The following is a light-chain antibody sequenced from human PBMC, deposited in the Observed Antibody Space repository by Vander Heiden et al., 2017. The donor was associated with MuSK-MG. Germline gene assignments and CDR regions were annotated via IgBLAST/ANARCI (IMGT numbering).Light chain of an antibody. CDR2: WAS. J-gene: IGKJ4*01. CDR1: QSILSNSNNRDY. Sequence: DIVMTQSPDSLAVSLGERATIDCKSSQSILSNSNNRDYLAWYQQKPGQPPKLLIYWASTRESGVPDRFSGSGSGTDFTLTISSLQAEDVAVYYCQQYSSTPLTFGGGTKVEIK. V-gene: IGKV4-1*01. CDR3: QQYSSTPLT.